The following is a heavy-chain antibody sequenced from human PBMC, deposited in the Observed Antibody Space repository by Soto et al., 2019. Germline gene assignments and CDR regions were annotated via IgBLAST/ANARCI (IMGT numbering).Heavy chain of an antibody. D-gene: IGHD1-26*01. J-gene: IGHJ4*02. CDR2: INPNSGGT. Sequence: ASVKVSCKASGYTFTGYFMHWGRQAPGQGLEWMGWINPNSGGTNYAQKFQGWVTMTRDTSISTAYMELRSLRSDDTTMYYCARDHVVRGSYYDYWGQETLVTVSS. V-gene: IGHV1-2*04. CDR3: ARDHVVRGSYYDY. CDR1: GYTFTGYF.